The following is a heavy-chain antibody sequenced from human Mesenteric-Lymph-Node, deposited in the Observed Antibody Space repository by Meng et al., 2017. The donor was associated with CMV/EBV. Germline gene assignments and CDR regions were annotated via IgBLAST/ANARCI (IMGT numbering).Heavy chain of an antibody. Sequence: VYGASFSDYYWSWIRQSPGKGLEWIGEVNYIGSTKYNPSLKSRVTMSVDTSKNHFSLEVNPVTAADTAVYYCARGRYTSVEAGLDYWGQGTLVTVSS. J-gene: IGHJ4*02. D-gene: IGHD6-19*01. CDR3: ARGRYTSVEAGLDY. V-gene: IGHV4-34*01. CDR1: GASFSDYY. CDR2: VNYIGST.